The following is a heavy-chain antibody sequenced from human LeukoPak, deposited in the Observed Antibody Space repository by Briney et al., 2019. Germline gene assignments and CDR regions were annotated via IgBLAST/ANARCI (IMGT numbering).Heavy chain of an antibody. CDR3: ARDKGVATTPKPFDY. J-gene: IGHJ4*02. Sequence: GRSLRLSCAASGFIFSSYWMSWVRQAPGKGLEWVANIKQDGSEKYYVDSVKGRFTISRDNAKNSLYLQMNSLRAEDTAVYYCARDKGVATTPKPFDYWGQGTLVTVSS. V-gene: IGHV3-7*01. CDR1: GFIFSSYW. D-gene: IGHD5-12*01. CDR2: IKQDGSEK.